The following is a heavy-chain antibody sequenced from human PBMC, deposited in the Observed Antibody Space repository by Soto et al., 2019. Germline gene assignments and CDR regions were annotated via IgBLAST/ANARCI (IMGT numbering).Heavy chain of an antibody. CDR1: GGSIGSGDYY. D-gene: IGHD3-22*01. CDR3: PSVPTYYYDRGAAFDV. Sequence: SETLSLTCTVSGGSIGSGDYYWSWIRQPPGKGLEWIGYIYYSGSTYYNPSLKSRVTISVDTSKNQFSLKLSSGNAADTAVYYCPSVPTYYYDRGAAFDVWGQGTMVNVS. V-gene: IGHV4-30-4*01. J-gene: IGHJ3*01. CDR2: IYYSGST.